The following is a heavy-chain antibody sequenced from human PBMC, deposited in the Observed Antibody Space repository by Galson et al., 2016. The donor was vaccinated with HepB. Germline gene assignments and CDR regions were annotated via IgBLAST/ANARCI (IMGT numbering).Heavy chain of an antibody. CDR3: ARVVSSSWYRPKFWYFDV. CDR1: IDTFNNYG. V-gene: IGHV1-18*01. CDR2: ISGYNANR. Sequence: SVKVSCKVPIDTFNNYGITWVRQAPGEGLEWMGWISGYNANRNFAQKLKGRLSLTIDSSTISRDNSKNMLYLQMSSLGVEDTAVYYCARVVSSSWYRPKFWYFDVWGRGTLVTVSS. D-gene: IGHD6-19*01. J-gene: IGHJ2*01.